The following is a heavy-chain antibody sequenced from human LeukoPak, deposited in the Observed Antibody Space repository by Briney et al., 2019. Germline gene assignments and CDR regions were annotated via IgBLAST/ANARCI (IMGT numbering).Heavy chain of an antibody. Sequence: GSLRLSCAASGFTFSSYAMSWIRQPPGKGLEWIGYIYYSGSTNYNPSLKSRVTISVDTSKNQFSLKLSSVTAADTAVYYCARLFTGVWGQGTLVTVSS. CDR1: GFTFSSYA. CDR3: ARLFTGV. CDR2: IYYSGST. D-gene: IGHD2-8*01. V-gene: IGHV4-59*08. J-gene: IGHJ4*02.